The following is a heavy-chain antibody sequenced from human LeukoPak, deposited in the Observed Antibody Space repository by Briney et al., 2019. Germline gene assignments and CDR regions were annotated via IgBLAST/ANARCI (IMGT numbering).Heavy chain of an antibody. CDR2: INPDGSDK. V-gene: IGHV3-7*01. Sequence: GGSLRLSCAGSGFIFRDYWLTWVRQAPGKGLEWVANINPDGSDKNYVDSLKGRFTIFRDNAKNLLFLQMNSPRVEDTAVYYCAGPPQAGPFDYWGQGTLVTVSS. CDR1: GFIFRDYW. J-gene: IGHJ4*02. CDR3: AGPPQAGPFDY. D-gene: IGHD6-19*01.